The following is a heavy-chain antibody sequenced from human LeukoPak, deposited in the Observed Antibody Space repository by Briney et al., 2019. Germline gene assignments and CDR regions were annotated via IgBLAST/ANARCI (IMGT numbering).Heavy chain of an antibody. CDR1: GFTFSTYS. CDR2: ISNRGIII. V-gene: IGHV3-48*04. D-gene: IGHD4-23*01. Sequence: PGGSLRLSCAGSGFTFSTYSMNWVRQAPGKGLEWVSYISNRGIIINYADSVKGRFTISRDDAKSSLYLHMNNLRTEDTALYYCASGGDYVGIAATFRYWGQGSLVTVSS. J-gene: IGHJ4*02. CDR3: ASGGDYVGIAATFRY.